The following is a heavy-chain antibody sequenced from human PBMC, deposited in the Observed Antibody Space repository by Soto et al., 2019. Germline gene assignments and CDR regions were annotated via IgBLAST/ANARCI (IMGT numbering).Heavy chain of an antibody. CDR3: ARVNYDYVWGSEGDYFDY. CDR2: INPNSGGT. V-gene: IGHV1-2*04. J-gene: IGHJ4*02. CDR1: GYTFTGYY. Sequence: SVKVSCKASGYTFTGYYMHWVRQAPGQGLEWMGWINPNSGGTNYAQKFQGWVTMTRDTSISTAYMELSRLRSDDTAVYYCARVNYDYVWGSEGDYFDYWGQGTLVTVSS. D-gene: IGHD3-16*01.